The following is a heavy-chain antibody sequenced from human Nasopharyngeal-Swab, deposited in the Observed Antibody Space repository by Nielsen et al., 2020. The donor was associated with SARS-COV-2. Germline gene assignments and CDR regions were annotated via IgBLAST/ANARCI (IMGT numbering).Heavy chain of an antibody. Sequence: GGSLRLSCAASGFGFSAFAMSWVRQAPGKGLEWVSAAGGNDGSTFYADSVRDRFTISRDNSKNTLYLQMNSLRAEDTALYYCAKKYGTRGWYVGLDYWGQGTQVTVSS. CDR1: GFGFSAFA. J-gene: IGHJ4*02. V-gene: IGHV3-23*01. CDR2: AGGNDGST. CDR3: AKKYGTRGWYVGLDY. D-gene: IGHD6-19*01.